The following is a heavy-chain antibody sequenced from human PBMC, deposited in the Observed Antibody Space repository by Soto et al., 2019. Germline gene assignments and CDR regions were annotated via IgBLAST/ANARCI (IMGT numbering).Heavy chain of an antibody. CDR1: GFTFTSNG. Sequence: GASVKVSCKTSGFTFTSNGISWVRQAPGQGLEWMAWSSARNDNTGYAQRFQDRVTLTTDTSTSTVYMELRSLTSDDTAVYYCARDVTIVGVVSRQEHYGMDVWGQGTTVTVSS. V-gene: IGHV1-18*01. J-gene: IGHJ6*02. D-gene: IGHD3-3*01. CDR3: ARDVTIVGVVSRQEHYGMDV. CDR2: SSARNDNT.